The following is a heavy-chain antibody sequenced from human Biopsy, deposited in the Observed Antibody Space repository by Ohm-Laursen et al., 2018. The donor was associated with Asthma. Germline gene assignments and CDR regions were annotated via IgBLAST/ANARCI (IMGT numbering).Heavy chain of an antibody. Sequence: GTLSLTCSVYGGSISSFYWSWIRPSPEKGLEWMGYVYWTGSTNYNPSLKSRITMSVDTSKNRMFLELTSVTAADTANYYCVRAVEKGQWLAPFDYWGQGKPVTVSS. CDR2: VYWTGST. CDR3: VRAVEKGQWLAPFDY. V-gene: IGHV4-59*01. CDR1: GGSISSFY. D-gene: IGHD6-19*01. J-gene: IGHJ4*02.